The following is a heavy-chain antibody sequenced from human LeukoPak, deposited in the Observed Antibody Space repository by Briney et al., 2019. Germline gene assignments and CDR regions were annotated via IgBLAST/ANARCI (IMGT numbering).Heavy chain of an antibody. D-gene: IGHD2-8*02. Sequence: GRSLRLSCAASGFTFSAYVMHWVRQAPGKGLECVAVISNDGNDKYHADSVKGRFSISRDNSKNTLYLQMSSLRTDDTAVYYCVRDGGYTGGWTYGAGDYWGQGNLVTVSS. CDR2: ISNDGNDK. CDR3: VRDGGYTGGWTYGAGDY. CDR1: GFTFSAYV. J-gene: IGHJ4*01. V-gene: IGHV3-30*04.